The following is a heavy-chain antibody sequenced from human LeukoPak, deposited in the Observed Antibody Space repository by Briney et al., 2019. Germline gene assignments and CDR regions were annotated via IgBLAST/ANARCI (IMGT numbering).Heavy chain of an antibody. CDR1: GYTFTSYD. J-gene: IGHJ4*02. V-gene: IGHV1-8*01. D-gene: IGHD3-10*01. Sequence: VASVKVSRKTSGYTFTSYDINWVRQATGQGPEWMGWMNPNSGNTGYAQKFQGRVTMTRNTSKSTAYMELSSLRSEDTAVYYCARYYGSGGIDYWGQGTPVTVSS. CDR2: MNPNSGNT. CDR3: ARYYGSGGIDY.